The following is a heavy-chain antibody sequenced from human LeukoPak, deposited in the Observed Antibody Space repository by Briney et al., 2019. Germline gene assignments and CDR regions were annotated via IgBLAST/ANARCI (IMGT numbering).Heavy chain of an antibody. Sequence: GGSLRLSCTASGFSFSNYGMHWVRQAPGKGLEWMAVIYFDGSKKYYAESVKGRFSISRDNSNNTLYLQMNSLRAEDTAVYYCAKDSIPSSWSFAIDAWGQGTMVTVSS. CDR3: AKDSIPSSWSFAIDA. CDR2: IYFDGSKK. CDR1: GFSFSNYG. V-gene: IGHV3-30*18. D-gene: IGHD6-13*01. J-gene: IGHJ3*01.